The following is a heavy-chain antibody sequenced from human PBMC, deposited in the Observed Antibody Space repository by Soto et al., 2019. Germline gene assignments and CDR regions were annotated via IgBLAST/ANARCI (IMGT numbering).Heavy chain of an antibody. CDR3: ARSVAVPGAHIDY. CDR1: GGSINSAAYY. D-gene: IGHD6-19*01. CDR2: IFHTGSR. V-gene: IGHV4-31*03. Sequence: SETLSLTCSVSGGSINSAAYYWSWVRQRPGRGLEWIGYIFHTGSRYYTASLKTRLTISVDTSKNQFSLKLDSVTAADTAVYYGARSVAVPGAHIDYWGQGTQVTGSS. J-gene: IGHJ4*02.